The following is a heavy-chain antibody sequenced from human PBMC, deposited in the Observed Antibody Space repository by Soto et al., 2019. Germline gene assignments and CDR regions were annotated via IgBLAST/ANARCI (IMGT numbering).Heavy chain of an antibody. Sequence: EVQLLESGGGLVQPGGSLRLSCVASEFTFSNYAMSWVRQAPGKGLEWVSAISGSGGTTYDADSVKGRFTISRDNSKNTLYLQMDSLRAEDTAVYYCAKEKSGLLMVYSIHGMDVWGQGTTVTVSS. D-gene: IGHD2-8*01. V-gene: IGHV3-23*01. J-gene: IGHJ6*02. CDR1: EFTFSNYA. CDR2: ISGSGGTT. CDR3: AKEKSGLLMVYSIHGMDV.